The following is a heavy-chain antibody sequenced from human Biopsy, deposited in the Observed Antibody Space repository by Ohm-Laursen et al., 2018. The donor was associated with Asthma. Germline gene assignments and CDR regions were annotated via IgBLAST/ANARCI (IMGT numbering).Heavy chain of an antibody. CDR1: GFTVSSNG. J-gene: IGHJ6*02. CDR2: IYSGGGT. V-gene: IGHV3-53*05. D-gene: IGHD5-18*01. Sequence: SLRLSCAASGFTVSSNGMSWVRQPPGKGLEWVSVIYSGGGTFYADSVKGRVTISRDISKNTLSLQMNSLTFEDTAVYFCARLATRYSYGRIYYSYGMDVWGQGTMVTVSS. CDR3: ARLATRYSYGRIYYSYGMDV.